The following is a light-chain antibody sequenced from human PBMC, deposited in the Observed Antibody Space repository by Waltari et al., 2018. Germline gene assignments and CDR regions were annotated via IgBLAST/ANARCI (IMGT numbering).Light chain of an antibody. CDR1: SSNIGSNA. V-gene: IGLV1-44*01. CDR3: ATWDDSLHGGV. Sequence: QSVPTQPPSASGTPGQRVTISCSGSSSNIGSNAVIWYQQFPGTAPRLLIFSNNQRPSGVPDRFSGSKSGTSASLAISGLQSDDEADYYCATWDDSLHGGVFGGGTRLTFL. CDR2: SNN. J-gene: IGLJ3*02.